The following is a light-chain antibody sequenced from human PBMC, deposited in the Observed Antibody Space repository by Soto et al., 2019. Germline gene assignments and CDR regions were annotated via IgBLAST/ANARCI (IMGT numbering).Light chain of an antibody. J-gene: IGLJ1*01. CDR1: SSNIGSNY. CDR3: AAWDDSLSGFSV. CDR2: TNN. Sequence: QSLTAQPPSASGTPGQRFTIACSGSSSNIGSNYVYWYQQLPGTAPKLLIYTNNQLPSGVPDRFSGSKSGTSASLAISGLRSEDEADYYCAAWDDSLSGFSVFGTGTKVTVL. V-gene: IGLV1-47*01.